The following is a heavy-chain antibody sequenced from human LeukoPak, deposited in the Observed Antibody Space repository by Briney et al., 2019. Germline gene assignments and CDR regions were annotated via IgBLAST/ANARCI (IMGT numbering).Heavy chain of an antibody. CDR3: ASMSSGPPHYFDY. CDR1: GGSISSSSYY. Sequence: SETLSLTCTVSGGSISSSSYYWSWIRQPPGKGLEWIGYIYYSGSTNYNPSLKSRVTISVDTSKNQFSLKLSSVTAADTAVYYCASMSSGPPHYFDYWGQGTLVTVSS. CDR2: IYYSGST. D-gene: IGHD6-19*01. V-gene: IGHV4-61*05. J-gene: IGHJ4*02.